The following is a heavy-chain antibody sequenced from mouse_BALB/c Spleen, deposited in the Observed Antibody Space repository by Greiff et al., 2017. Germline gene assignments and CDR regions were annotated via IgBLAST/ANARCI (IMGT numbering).Heavy chain of an antibody. Sequence: EVHLVESGGGLVKPGGSLKLSCAASGFAFSSYDMSWVRQTPEKRLEWVAYISSGGGSTYYPDTVKGRFTISRDNAKNTLYLQMSSLKSEDTAMYYCARQGKSYGHYYGSSYYFDYWGQGTTLTVSS. D-gene: IGHD1-1*01. CDR3: ARQGKSYGHYYGSSYYFDY. J-gene: IGHJ2*01. CDR2: ISSGGGST. CDR1: GFAFSSYD. V-gene: IGHV5-12-1*01.